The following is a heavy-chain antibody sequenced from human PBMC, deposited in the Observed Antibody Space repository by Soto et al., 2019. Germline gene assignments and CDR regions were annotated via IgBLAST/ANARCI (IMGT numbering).Heavy chain of an antibody. CDR3: TTLGPS. V-gene: IGHV3-15*07. Sequence: EVQLVESGGGLVKPGGSLTLSCVASGFTFADAWMNWVRQAAGKRLEWVGHVKTKSEGEATDYAAPVKGRFTIWRDDSTNTLYLQMNSLKTEDTGKYFCTTLGPSWGQGTQVTVSS. CDR1: GFTFADAW. CDR2: VKTKSEGEAT. J-gene: IGHJ5*02.